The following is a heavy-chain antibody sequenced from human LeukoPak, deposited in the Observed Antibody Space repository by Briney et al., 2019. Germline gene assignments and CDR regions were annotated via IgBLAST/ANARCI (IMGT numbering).Heavy chain of an antibody. D-gene: IGHD5-24*01. CDR1: GFTFNRYG. Sequence: GGSLRLSCAASGFTFNRYGMHWVRQAPGKGLEWVAFMRYGATNKYEADSVKGRFTISRDNSKNMLYLQMNSLRAEDTAVYYCAKDLRSDGFRFIGHWGQGTLVTVSS. CDR3: AKDLRSDGFRFIGH. J-gene: IGHJ4*02. V-gene: IGHV3-30*02. CDR2: MRYGATNK.